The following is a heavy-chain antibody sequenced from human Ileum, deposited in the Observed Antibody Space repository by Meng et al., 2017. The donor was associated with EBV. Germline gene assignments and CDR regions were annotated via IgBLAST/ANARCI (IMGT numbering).Heavy chain of an antibody. CDR3: GRDQGRELINH. Sequence: EGSGPGLVKASGALVLTCTVSGDSSSSDIWWSWVRQPPGKGLEWIGEVYHRGDTNYNPSLKSRVDISVDKSKNQFYLSLFSVTAADTAVYYCGRDQGRELINHWGQGTLVTVSS. CDR1: GDSSSSDIW. D-gene: IGHD1-7*01. J-gene: IGHJ4*02. V-gene: IGHV4-4*02. CDR2: VYHRGDT.